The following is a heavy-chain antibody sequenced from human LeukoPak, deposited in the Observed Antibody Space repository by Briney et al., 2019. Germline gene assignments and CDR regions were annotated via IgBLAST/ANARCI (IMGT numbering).Heavy chain of an antibody. J-gene: IGHJ3*02. V-gene: IGHV1-2*02. CDR3: ARVLVPAATDDAFDI. Sequence: ASVKVSCEASGYTFTGYYVHWVRQAPGQGLEWMGWINPNSGGTNYAQKFQGRVTMTRDTSISTAYMELSRLRSDDTAVYYCARVLVPAATDDAFDIWGQGTMVTVSS. D-gene: IGHD2-2*01. CDR1: GYTFTGYY. CDR2: INPNSGGT.